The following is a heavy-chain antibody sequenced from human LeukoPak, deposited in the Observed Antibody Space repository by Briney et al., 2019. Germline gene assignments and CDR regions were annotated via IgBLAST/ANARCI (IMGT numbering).Heavy chain of an antibody. V-gene: IGHV5-51*01. CDR3: ARFVDGGIRGYCRSTSCGYFDY. CDR2: IYPGDSDT. J-gene: IGHJ4*02. D-gene: IGHD2-2*01. Sequence: GESLKISCKGSGYSFTSYWIGWVRQMPGKGLEWMGIIYPGDSDTRYSPSFQGQVTISADKSISTAYLQWSSLKASDTAMYYCARFVDGGIRGYCRSTSCGYFDYWGQGTLVTVSS. CDR1: GYSFTSYW.